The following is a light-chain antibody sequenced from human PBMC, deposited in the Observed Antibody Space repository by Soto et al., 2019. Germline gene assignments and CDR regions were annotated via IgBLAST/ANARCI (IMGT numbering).Light chain of an antibody. CDR2: DAA. CDR1: QDISNY. V-gene: IGKV1-33*01. Sequence: DIQMTQSPSSLSASVGDRVTITCQASQDISNYLNWYQQKPGKAPKLLIYDAANLETGFPSRVSGSGSGTDFTFTISSLQPEDIETYYCQQYDSLPYTFGQGTKLEI. CDR3: QQYDSLPYT. J-gene: IGKJ2*01.